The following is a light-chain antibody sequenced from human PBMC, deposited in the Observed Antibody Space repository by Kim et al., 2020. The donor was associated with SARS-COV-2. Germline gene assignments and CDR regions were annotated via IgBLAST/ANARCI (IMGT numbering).Light chain of an antibody. V-gene: IGLV1-51*01. Sequence: GQKVPLFCSGSSPNIGNNYVTWYQQLPGTAPKLLIYDNNKRPSGIPDRFSGSKSGTSATLGITGLQTGDEADYYCGTWDSSLSAGVFGGGTQLTVL. CDR3: GTWDSSLSAGV. J-gene: IGLJ3*02. CDR1: SPNIGNNY. CDR2: DNN.